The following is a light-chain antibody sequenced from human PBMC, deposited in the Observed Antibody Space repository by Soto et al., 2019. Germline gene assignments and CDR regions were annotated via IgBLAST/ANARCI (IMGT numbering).Light chain of an antibody. CDR1: QSVNSY. V-gene: IGKV3-11*01. J-gene: IGKJ5*01. CDR3: QQRSDWPIT. CDR2: DAS. Sequence: EIVLTQSPATLSLSPGERATLSCRASQSVNSYLAWYQQKPDQAPRLLIYDASNRATGIPARFSGSGSGTDFTLTISSLEPEDFAVYYCQQRSDWPITFGQGTRLDIK.